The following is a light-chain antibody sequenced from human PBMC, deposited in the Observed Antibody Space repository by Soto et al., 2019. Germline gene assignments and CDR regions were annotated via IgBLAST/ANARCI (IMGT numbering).Light chain of an antibody. CDR3: CSYAGTYTFYV. V-gene: IGLV2-11*01. CDR1: SSDVGSYDL. CDR2: DVT. J-gene: IGLJ1*01. Sequence: QSALTQPRSVSGSPGQSVTISCTGTSSDVGSYDLVSWYQQHPGKAPKLMIYDVTKRPSGVPDRFSGSRSGNTASLTVSGLQAEDDADYYCCSYAGTYTFYVFGTGTKVTVL.